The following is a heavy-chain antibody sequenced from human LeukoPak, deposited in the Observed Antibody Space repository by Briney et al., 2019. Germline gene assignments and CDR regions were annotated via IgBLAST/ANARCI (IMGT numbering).Heavy chain of an antibody. CDR1: GGSISSGSYY. J-gene: IGHJ4*02. CDR2: IYTSGST. V-gene: IGHV4-61*02. CDR3: ARLSTYGTSSDY. D-gene: IGHD2/OR15-2a*01. Sequence: SETLSLTCTVSGGSISSGSYYWSWIRQPAGNGLEWIGRIYTSGSTNYNPSLKSRVTISVDTSKNQFSLKLSSVTAADTAVYYCARLSTYGTSSDYWGQGTLVTVSS.